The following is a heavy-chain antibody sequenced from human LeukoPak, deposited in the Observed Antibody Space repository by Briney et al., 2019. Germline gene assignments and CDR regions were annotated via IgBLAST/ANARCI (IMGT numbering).Heavy chain of an antibody. V-gene: IGHV3-7*01. D-gene: IGHD5-18*01. CDR3: ARDPAIQIWLSAYYFDY. CDR2: IGEDGSEK. Sequence: GSLRLSCAASGFTFSSYWMTWVRQAPGKGLEWVANIGEDGSEKYYVDSVKGRFTISRDNAKNSLYLQMNSLRAEDTAVYYCARDPAIQIWLSAYYFDYWGRGTLVTVSS. CDR1: GFTFSSYW. J-gene: IGHJ4*02.